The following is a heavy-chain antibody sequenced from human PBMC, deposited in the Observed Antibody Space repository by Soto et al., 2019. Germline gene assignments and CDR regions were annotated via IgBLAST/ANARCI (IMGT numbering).Heavy chain of an antibody. CDR1: GFTFSSYV. CDR2: TTHNGDAT. Sequence: EVQLLESGGGLVLPGGSLRLSCAASGFTFSSYVMSWVRQAPGKGLEWVSSTTHNGDATYYADSVRGRFSVSRDNSKNTLFLQMNSLRAEDTGVYYCAKTLIIDLFAGHVWGHGTTVTVSS. D-gene: IGHD2-21*01. V-gene: IGHV3-23*01. CDR3: AKTLIIDLFAGHV. J-gene: IGHJ6*02.